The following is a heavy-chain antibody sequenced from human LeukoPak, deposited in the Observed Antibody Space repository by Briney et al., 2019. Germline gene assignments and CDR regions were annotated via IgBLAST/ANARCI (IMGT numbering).Heavy chain of an antibody. Sequence: GGSLRLFCAASGFTFSSYAMSWVRQAPGKGLEWVSAISGSGGSTYYADSVKGRFTISRDNSKNTLYLQMNSLRAEDTAVYYCANLRSGSFFDYWGQGTLVTVSS. D-gene: IGHD3-10*01. J-gene: IGHJ4*02. CDR1: GFTFSSYA. CDR3: ANLRSGSFFDY. V-gene: IGHV3-23*01. CDR2: ISGSGGST.